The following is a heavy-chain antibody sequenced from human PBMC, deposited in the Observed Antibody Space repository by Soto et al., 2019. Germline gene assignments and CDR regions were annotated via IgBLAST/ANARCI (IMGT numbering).Heavy chain of an antibody. J-gene: IGHJ6*02. Sequence: EVQLVESGGGLVQPGGSLRLSCAASGFTFSSYWMHWVRQAPGKGLVWVSRINSDGSSTSYADSVKGRFTISRDNAKNTLNLQMHSLRAEDTAVYYCARGGPGINYYGMDVWGQGTTVTVSS. CDR1: GFTFSSYW. D-gene: IGHD1-1*01. CDR2: INSDGSST. V-gene: IGHV3-74*01. CDR3: ARGGPGINYYGMDV.